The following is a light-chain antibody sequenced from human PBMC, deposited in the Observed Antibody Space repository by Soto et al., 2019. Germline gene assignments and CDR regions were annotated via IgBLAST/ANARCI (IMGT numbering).Light chain of an antibody. CDR1: QSISTF. J-gene: IGKJ3*01. CDR3: QQSYSSSPIT. CDR2: ASS. Sequence: DIQMTQSPSSLSASVGDRVTITCLASQSISTFLNWYQHKPGKAPKLLISASSRLQSGVPSRFSGSGSGTDFTLTIDSLRPEDFASYYCQQSYSSSPITFGPGTKVDIK. V-gene: IGKV1-39*01.